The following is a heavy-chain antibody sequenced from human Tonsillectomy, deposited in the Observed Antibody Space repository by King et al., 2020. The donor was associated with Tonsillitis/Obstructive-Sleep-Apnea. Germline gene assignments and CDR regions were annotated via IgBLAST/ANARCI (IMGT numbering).Heavy chain of an antibody. Sequence: VQLQQWGAGLLKPSETLSLTCAVYGGSFSGYYWSWIRQPPGKGLEWIGEINHSGSTNYNPSLKIRVTISVDTSKNQFSLKLSSVTAADTAVYYCARGSEYYGSGSYYLWFDPWGQGTLVTVSS. D-gene: IGHD3-10*01. CDR2: INHSGST. CDR3: ARGSEYYGSGSYYLWFDP. J-gene: IGHJ5*02. CDR1: GGSFSGYY. V-gene: IGHV4-34*01.